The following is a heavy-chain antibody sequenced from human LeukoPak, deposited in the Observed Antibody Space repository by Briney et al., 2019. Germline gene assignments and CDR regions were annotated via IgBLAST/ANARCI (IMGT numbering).Heavy chain of an antibody. V-gene: IGHV3-23*01. D-gene: IGHD3-3*01. J-gene: IGHJ6*03. CDR2: MSGSGYYT. CDR1: GFAFSNFA. CDR3: AKMEGQRLYDYCMDV. Sequence: GGSLRLSCAASGFAFSNFAMSWVRQAPGKGLEWVSAMSGSGYYTYYVESVKGRFTISGDNSKNTLYLHMNSLRADDTAVYYCAKMEGQRLYDYCMDVWGRGTTVNVSS.